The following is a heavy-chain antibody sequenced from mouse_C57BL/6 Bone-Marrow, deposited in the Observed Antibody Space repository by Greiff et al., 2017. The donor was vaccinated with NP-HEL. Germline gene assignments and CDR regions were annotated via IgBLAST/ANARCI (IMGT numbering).Heavy chain of an antibody. CDR3: ASGYYFDY. V-gene: IGHV1-19*01. J-gene: IGHJ2*01. CDR1: GYTFTDYY. Sequence: VQLQQPGPVLVKPGASVKMSCKASGYTFTDYYMNWVKQSHGKSLEWIGVINPYNGGTSYNQKFKGKATLTVDKSSSTAYMELNSLTSEDSAVYYCASGYYFDYWGQGTTLTVSS. CDR2: INPYNGGT.